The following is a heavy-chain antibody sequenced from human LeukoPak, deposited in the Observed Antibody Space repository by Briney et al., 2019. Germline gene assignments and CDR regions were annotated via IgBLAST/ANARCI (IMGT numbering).Heavy chain of an antibody. D-gene: IGHD3-16*01. CDR1: GFTSSSYA. CDR3: AKDPFGGWDY. J-gene: IGHJ4*02. Sequence: GESLRLSCAASGFTSSSYAMSWVRQAPGKGLEWASAISGSGGSTYYADSVKGRFTISRDNSKNTLYLQMNSLRAEDTAVYYCAKDPFGGWDYWGQGTLVTVSS. V-gene: IGHV3-23*01. CDR2: ISGSGGST.